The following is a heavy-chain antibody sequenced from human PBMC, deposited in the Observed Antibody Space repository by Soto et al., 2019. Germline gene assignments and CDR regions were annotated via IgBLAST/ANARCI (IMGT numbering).Heavy chain of an antibody. CDR1: GFTFSRHW. Sequence: GGSLRLSCAASGFTFSRHWMTWVRQAPGKGLEWVVNIKQDGSERYFVDSVKGRFTISRDSARNSMYLQMNNLRAEDTAIYYWVRIEGIWYFDVWGRGTLVTVSS. D-gene: IGHD3-10*01. CDR3: VRIEGIWYFDV. V-gene: IGHV3-7*01. J-gene: IGHJ2*01. CDR2: IKQDGSER.